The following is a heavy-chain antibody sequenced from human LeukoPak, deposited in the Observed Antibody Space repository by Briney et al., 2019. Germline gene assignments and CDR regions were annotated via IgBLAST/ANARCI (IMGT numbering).Heavy chain of an antibody. CDR3: ARGQQWFDP. J-gene: IGHJ5*02. CDR2: IYYSGST. Sequence: PSETLSLTCTVSGGSISSYYWSWIRQPPGKGLEWIGYIYYSGSTNYNPSLKSRVTISVDTSKNQLSLKLSSVTTADTAVYYCARGQQWFDPWGQGTLVTVSS. CDR1: GGSISSYY. D-gene: IGHD6-13*01. V-gene: IGHV4-59*12.